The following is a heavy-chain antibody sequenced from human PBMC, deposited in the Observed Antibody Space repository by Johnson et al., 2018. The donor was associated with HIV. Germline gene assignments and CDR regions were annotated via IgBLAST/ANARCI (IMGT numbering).Heavy chain of an antibody. CDR3: ARDRARDAFDV. V-gene: IGHV3-66*01. Sequence: VQLVESGGGLVQPGGSLRLSCAASGFTVSSNYMSWVRQAPGKGLEWVSVIYSGGSTYYADSVKGRFTISRDNSKNTLYLQMNSLRAEDTAVYYCARDRARDAFDVWGQGTMVTVSS. J-gene: IGHJ3*01. CDR1: GFTVSSNY. CDR2: IYSGGST.